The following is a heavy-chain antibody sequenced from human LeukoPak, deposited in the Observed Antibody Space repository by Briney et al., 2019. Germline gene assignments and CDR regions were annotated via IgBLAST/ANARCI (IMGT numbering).Heavy chain of an antibody. J-gene: IGHJ4*02. D-gene: IGHD2/OR15-2a*01. CDR2: IWYDGSNK. V-gene: IGHV3-33*01. CDR3: ARELSPAVKFYFDS. Sequence: GGSLRLSCAASGFTYSSYGMHWVRQAPGKGLEWVAFIWYDGSNKYYADSVKGRFTISRDNSKNTVYLQMNSLRVEDTAVYYCARELSPAVKFYFDSWGQGTQVTVSS. CDR1: GFTYSSYG.